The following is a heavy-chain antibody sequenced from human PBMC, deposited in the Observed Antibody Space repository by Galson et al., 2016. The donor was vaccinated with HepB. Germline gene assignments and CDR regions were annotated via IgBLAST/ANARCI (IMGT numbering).Heavy chain of an antibody. CDR3: ARNYAEGPSSYYYMDV. CDR2: IYYSGST. Sequence: ETLSLTCTVSGGSITSSSSYWGWIRQPPGKGLEWIGTIYYSGSTYYNPSLKSRVTISVDTSKNQFSLKLSSVTAADTAVYYCARNYAEGPSSYYYMDVWGKGTTVTVSS. D-gene: IGHD4-17*01. V-gene: IGHV4-39*01. J-gene: IGHJ6*03. CDR1: GGSITSSSSY.